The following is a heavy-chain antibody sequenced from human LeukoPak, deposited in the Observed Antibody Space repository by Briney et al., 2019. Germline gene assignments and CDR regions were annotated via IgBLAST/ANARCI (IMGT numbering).Heavy chain of an antibody. CDR2: IYYSEST. CDR3: ARHYYDTSGYYYFDY. CDR1: GGSISAYY. D-gene: IGHD3-22*01. V-gene: IGHV4-59*08. J-gene: IGHJ4*02. Sequence: SETLSLTCNVSGGSISAYYWSWIRQPPGKGLEYMGYIYYSESTDYNPSFKSRITISVDTPKNQFSLKLSSVTAADTAAYYCARHYYDTSGYYYFDYWGQGTLVTVSS.